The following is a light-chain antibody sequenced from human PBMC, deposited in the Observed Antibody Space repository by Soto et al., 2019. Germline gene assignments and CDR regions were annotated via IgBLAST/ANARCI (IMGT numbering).Light chain of an antibody. CDR3: QQYNSYSLT. V-gene: IGKV1-5*01. CDR2: DAS. J-gene: IGKJ4*01. Sequence: DIQMTQSPSTLSASVGDRVTITCRASQSISNWLAWYQQKPGKAPKVLIYDASSLESGVPSRFSGSESGTEFTLTISGLQPDDFATYYCQQYNSYSLTFGGGTKVDIK. CDR1: QSISNW.